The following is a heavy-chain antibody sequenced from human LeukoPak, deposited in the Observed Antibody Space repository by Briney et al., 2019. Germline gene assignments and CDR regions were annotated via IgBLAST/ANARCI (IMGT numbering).Heavy chain of an antibody. Sequence: SVKVSCKASGGTFSSYAISWVRQAPGQGLEWMGGIIPIFDTANYAQKFQGRVTMTEDTSTDTAYMELSSLRSEDTAVYYCATDPYDSSGSPGGYWGQGTLVTVSS. CDR2: IIPIFDTA. CDR3: ATDPYDSSGSPGGY. CDR1: GGTFSSYA. J-gene: IGHJ4*02. D-gene: IGHD3-22*01. V-gene: IGHV1-69*06.